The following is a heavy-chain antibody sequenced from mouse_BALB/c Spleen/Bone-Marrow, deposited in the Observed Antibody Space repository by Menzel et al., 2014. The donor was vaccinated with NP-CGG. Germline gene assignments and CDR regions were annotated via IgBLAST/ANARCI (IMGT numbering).Heavy chain of an antibody. Sequence: EVKLVESGGGLVQPKGSLKLSCAASGFTFNTYAMNWVRQAPGKGLEWVARIRSKSNNYAAYYADSVKDRFTISGDDSQSMLYLQMNNLKTEDTAMYYCVRSYYYGSRGFAYWGQGTLVTVSA. D-gene: IGHD1-1*01. CDR3: VRSYYYGSRGFAY. V-gene: IGHV10-1*02. CDR1: GFTFNTYA. J-gene: IGHJ3*01. CDR2: IRSKSNNYAA.